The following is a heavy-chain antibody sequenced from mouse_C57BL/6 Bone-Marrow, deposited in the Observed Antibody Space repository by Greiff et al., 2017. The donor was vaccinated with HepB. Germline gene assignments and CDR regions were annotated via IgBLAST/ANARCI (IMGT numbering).Heavy chain of an antibody. D-gene: IGHD4-1*01. V-gene: IGHV6-3*01. CDR3: TVSGRGFAY. Sequence: EVQGVESGGGLVQPGGSMKLSCVASGFTFSNYWMNWVRQSPEKGLEWVAQIRLKSDNYATHYAESVKGRFTISRDDSKSSVYLQMNNLRAEDTGIYYCTVSGRGFAYWGQGTLVTVSA. J-gene: IGHJ3*01. CDR2: IRLKSDNYAT. CDR1: GFTFSNYW.